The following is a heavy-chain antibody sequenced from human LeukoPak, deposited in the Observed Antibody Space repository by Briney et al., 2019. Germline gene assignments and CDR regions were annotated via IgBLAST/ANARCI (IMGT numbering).Heavy chain of an antibody. Sequence: GGSLRLSCAASGFTFSTYAMHWVRQAPGKGLEWVAVISYDGSNKYSADSVKGRFTISRDNSKNTLYLQMNSLRAEDTAMYYCARDLGTLWFGELGAFDIWGQGTMVTVSS. J-gene: IGHJ3*02. D-gene: IGHD3-10*01. CDR2: ISYDGSNK. CDR1: GFTFSTYA. CDR3: ARDLGTLWFGELGAFDI. V-gene: IGHV3-30-3*01.